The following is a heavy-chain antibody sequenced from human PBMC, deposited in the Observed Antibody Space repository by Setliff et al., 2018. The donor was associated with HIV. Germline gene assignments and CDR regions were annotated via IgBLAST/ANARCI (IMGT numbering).Heavy chain of an antibody. V-gene: IGHV1-69*05. CDR3: ATVAGVPYCRDTSCWGGYFDY. CDR1: GGTFSSYA. J-gene: IGHJ4*02. CDR2: IIPVSGTT. D-gene: IGHD2-2*01. Sequence: GASVKVSCKASGGTFSSYAITWVRQAPGQGLEWMGGIIPVSGTTKYAQKFQGRVTMTTDESTGTAYMELSSLRSEDTAVYYCATVAGVPYCRDTSCWGGYFDYWGQGTLVTVSS.